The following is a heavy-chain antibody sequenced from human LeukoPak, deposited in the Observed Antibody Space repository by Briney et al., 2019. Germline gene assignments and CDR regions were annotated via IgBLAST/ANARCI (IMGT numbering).Heavy chain of an antibody. CDR1: GGSISSYY. Sequence: SETLSLTCTVSGGSISSYYWSWIRQPPGKGLEWIGYIYYSESTNYNPSLKSRVTISVDTSKNQFSLKLSSVTAADTAVYYCARTSSGWDYYFDYWGQGTLVTVSS. CDR2: IYYSEST. CDR3: ARTSSGWDYYFDY. J-gene: IGHJ4*02. V-gene: IGHV4-59*08. D-gene: IGHD6-19*01.